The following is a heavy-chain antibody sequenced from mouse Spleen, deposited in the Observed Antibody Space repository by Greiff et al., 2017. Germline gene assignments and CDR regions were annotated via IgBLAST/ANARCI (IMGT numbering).Heavy chain of an antibody. CDR2: IDTSDSYT. Sequence: QVQLQQPGAELVKPGASVKLSCKASGYTFTSYWMQWVQQRPGQGLEWIGEIDTSDSYTNYNQKFKGQATLTVDTSSSTAYMQLSSLTSEDSAVYYCARSGNWEGGYFDYWGQGTTLTVSS. CDR3: ARSGNWEGGYFDY. V-gene: IGHV1-50*01. D-gene: IGHD4-1*01. CDR1: GYTFTSYW. J-gene: IGHJ2*01.